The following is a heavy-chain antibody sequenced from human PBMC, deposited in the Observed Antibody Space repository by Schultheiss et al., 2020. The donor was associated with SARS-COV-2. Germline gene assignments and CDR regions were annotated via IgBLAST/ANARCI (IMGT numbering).Heavy chain of an antibody. J-gene: IGHJ4*02. CDR1: GGSFSGYY. V-gene: IGHV4-34*01. Sequence: SETLSLTCAAYGGSFSGYYWSWIRQPPGKGLEWIGEINHSGSTNYNPSLKSRVTISVDTSKNQFSLKLSSVTAADTALYYCARGGRAKQLGFDYWGQGTLVTVSS. CDR3: ARGGRAKQLGFDY. CDR2: INHSGST. D-gene: IGHD1-1*01.